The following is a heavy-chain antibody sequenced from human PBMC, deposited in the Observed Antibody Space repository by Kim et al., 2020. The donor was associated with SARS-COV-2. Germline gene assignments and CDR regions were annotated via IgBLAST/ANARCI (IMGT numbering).Heavy chain of an antibody. CDR3: ARGGRAAAGYDY. Sequence: DYAVSVKSRITINPDTSKNQFSLQLNSVTPEDTAVYYCARGGRAAAGYDYWGQGTLVTVSS. J-gene: IGHJ4*02. V-gene: IGHV6-1*01. D-gene: IGHD6-13*01.